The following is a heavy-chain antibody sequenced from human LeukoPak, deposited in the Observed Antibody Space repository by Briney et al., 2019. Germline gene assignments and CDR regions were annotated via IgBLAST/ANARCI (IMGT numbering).Heavy chain of an antibody. CDR1: GYTFTSYA. CDR2: INTNTGNP. Sequence: ASVKVSCKASGYTFTSYAMNWVRQAPGQGLEWMGWINTNTGNPTYAQGFTGRFVFSLDTSVSTAYLQISSLKAEDTAVYYCASEIHFDWPERSFDYWGQGTLVTVSS. V-gene: IGHV7-4-1*02. D-gene: IGHD3-9*01. J-gene: IGHJ4*02. CDR3: ASEIHFDWPERSFDY.